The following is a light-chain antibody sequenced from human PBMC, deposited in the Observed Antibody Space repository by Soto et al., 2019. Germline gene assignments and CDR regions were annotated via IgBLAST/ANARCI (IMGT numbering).Light chain of an antibody. CDR2: KAS. CDR1: QSTSSW. CDR3: QQYNDNWT. J-gene: IGKJ1*01. V-gene: IGKV1-5*03. Sequence: DIQMTQSPSTLSASVGDRVTITCRASQSTSSWLAWYQQTPGQAPKLLIYKASTLQSGVPSRFSGSGSGTEFTLAISSLQPDDSATYYCQQYNDNWTFGQGTKVEIK.